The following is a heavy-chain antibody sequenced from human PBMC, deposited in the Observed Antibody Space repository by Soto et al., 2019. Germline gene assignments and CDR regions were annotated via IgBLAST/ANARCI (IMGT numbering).Heavy chain of an antibody. V-gene: IGHV4-31*11. J-gene: IGHJ4*02. CDR2: IYYSGST. Sequence: SETLSLTCAVSGGSISSGGYYWSWIRQHPGKGLEWIGYIYYSGSTYYNPSLKSRVTISVDTSKNQFSLKLSSVTAADTAVYYCATYGSGTYTPTTFDYWGQGTLVTVSS. CDR3: ATYGSGTYTPTTFDY. D-gene: IGHD3-10*01. CDR1: GGSISSGGYY.